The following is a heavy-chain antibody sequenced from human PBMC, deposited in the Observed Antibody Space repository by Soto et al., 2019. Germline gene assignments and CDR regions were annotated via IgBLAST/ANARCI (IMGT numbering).Heavy chain of an antibody. J-gene: IGHJ4*02. Sequence: EVQLVESGGGLVKPGGSLRLSCAASGFTFSSYSMNWVRQAPGKRLEWVSSISSSSSYIYYADSVKGRFTISRDNAKNSLYLQMNSLRAEDTAVYYCARVERAYCGGDCYDYWDQGTLVTVSS. CDR3: ARVERAYCGGDCYDY. CDR1: GFTFSSYS. V-gene: IGHV3-21*01. D-gene: IGHD2-21*01. CDR2: ISSSSSYI.